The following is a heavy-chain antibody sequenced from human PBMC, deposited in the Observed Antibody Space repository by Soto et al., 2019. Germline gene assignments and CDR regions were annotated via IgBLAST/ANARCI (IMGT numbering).Heavy chain of an antibody. CDR1: GFTCSSYA. J-gene: IGHJ4*02. Sequence: EVQLLESGGGLVQPWGSLRLSCAASGFTCSSYAMRWVRQAPGXXLXXXXDTSGSGGSTYYVVSVKGRXTISRDNXXXXXXXXXXXXXXXXXXXXXXXXXXXXXXXXXXXEFEYWGQGTLVTVYS. V-gene: IGHV3-23*01. CDR2: TSGSGGST. CDR3: XXXXXXXXXXXXXEFEY.